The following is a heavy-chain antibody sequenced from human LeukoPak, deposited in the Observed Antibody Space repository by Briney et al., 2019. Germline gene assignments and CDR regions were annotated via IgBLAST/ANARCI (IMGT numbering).Heavy chain of an antibody. CDR2: IYYSGST. D-gene: IGHD3-9*01. CDR1: GGSISSSSYY. V-gene: IGHV4-39*01. CDR3: APSLSDYDILTGYYPGLAFDI. J-gene: IGHJ3*02. Sequence: SETLSLTCTVSGGSISSSSYYWGWIRQPPGTGLEWIGSIYYSGSTYYNPSLKSRVTISVDTSKNQFSLKLSSVTAADTAVYYCAPSLSDYDILTGYYPGLAFDIWGQGTMVTVSS.